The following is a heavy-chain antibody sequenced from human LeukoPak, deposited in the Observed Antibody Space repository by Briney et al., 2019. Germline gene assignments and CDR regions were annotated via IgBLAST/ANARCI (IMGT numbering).Heavy chain of an antibody. D-gene: IGHD2-2*01. Sequence: GGSLRLSCAASGFTFSSYAMHWVRQAPGKGLEWVAVISYDGSNKYYADSVKGRFTISRDNSKNTLYLQMNSLRAEDTAVYYCARDRGCTSTTCSAPGGMDVWGKGTTVTVSS. J-gene: IGHJ6*03. CDR3: ARDRGCTSTTCSAPGGMDV. V-gene: IGHV3-30-3*01. CDR1: GFTFSSYA. CDR2: ISYDGSNK.